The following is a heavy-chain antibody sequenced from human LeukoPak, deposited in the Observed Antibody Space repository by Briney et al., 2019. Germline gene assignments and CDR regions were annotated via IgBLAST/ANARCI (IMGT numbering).Heavy chain of an antibody. V-gene: IGHV3-9*01. CDR3: AKGWGGTAMVPWVAFDI. J-gene: IGHJ3*02. Sequence: GRSLRLSCAASGFTFDDYAMHWVRQAPGKGLEWVSGISWNSGSIGYADSVKGRFTISRDNAKNSLYLQMNSLRAEDTALYYCAKGWGGTAMVPWVAFDIWGQGTMVTVSS. D-gene: IGHD5-18*01. CDR1: GFTFDDYA. CDR2: ISWNSGSI.